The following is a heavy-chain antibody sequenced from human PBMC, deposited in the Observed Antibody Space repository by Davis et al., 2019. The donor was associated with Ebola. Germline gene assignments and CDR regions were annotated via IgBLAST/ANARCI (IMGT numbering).Heavy chain of an antibody. V-gene: IGHV4-39*07. Sequence: MPGGSLRLSCTVSGGSIISSSSYWGWIRQPPGKGLEWIGEINHGGSTNYNPSLKSRVTISVDTSKNQFSLKLSSVTAADTAVYYCVGVNYYGMDVWGQGTTVTVSS. J-gene: IGHJ6*02. CDR3: VGVNYYGMDV. D-gene: IGHD3-16*01. CDR1: GGSIISSSSY. CDR2: INHGGST.